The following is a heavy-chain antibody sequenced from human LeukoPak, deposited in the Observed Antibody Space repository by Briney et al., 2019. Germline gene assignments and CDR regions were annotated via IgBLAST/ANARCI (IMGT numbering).Heavy chain of an antibody. Sequence: ASVKVSCKASGYTFTVYYMHWVRQAPGQGLEWMGWINPNSGGTNHAQKFQGRVTMTRDTSISTAYMELSRLRSDDTAVYYCARGGRRDSGYDYGYWGQGTLVTVSS. CDR3: ARGGRRDSGYDYGY. D-gene: IGHD5-12*01. J-gene: IGHJ4*02. CDR1: GYTFTVYY. CDR2: INPNSGGT. V-gene: IGHV1-2*02.